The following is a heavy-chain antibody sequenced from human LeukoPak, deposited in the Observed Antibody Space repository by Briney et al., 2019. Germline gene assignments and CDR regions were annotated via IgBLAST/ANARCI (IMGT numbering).Heavy chain of an antibody. CDR3: TKKGGAFPLFGF. CDR2: VHLSGAS. CDR1: GGSISSSNW. D-gene: IGHD3-3*01. Sequence: SETLSLTCAVSGGSISSSNWWSWVRQPPGKGLEWIGEVHLSGASNYNPSLKSRVNMSIDKSKNQLSLELTSVTAADTAIYYFTKKGGAFPLFGFGGRETRATVPS. J-gene: IGHJ4*02. V-gene: IGHV4-4*02.